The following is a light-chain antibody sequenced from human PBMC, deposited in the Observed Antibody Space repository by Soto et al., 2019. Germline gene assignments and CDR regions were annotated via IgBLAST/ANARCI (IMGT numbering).Light chain of an antibody. Sequence: EIVLTQSPATLSLSPGERATLSFRASQGVSSSLAWYQQKPGQAPRLLIYDASNRATGIPARFSGSRSGTGFNLTISSLEPEDFAVYYCQQRTNWAITFAQGTRLEIK. V-gene: IGKV3-11*01. CDR2: DAS. CDR3: QQRTNWAIT. J-gene: IGKJ5*01. CDR1: QGVSSS.